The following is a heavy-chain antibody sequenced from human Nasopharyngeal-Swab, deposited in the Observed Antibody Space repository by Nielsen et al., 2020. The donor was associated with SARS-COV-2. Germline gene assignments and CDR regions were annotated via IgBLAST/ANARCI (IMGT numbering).Heavy chain of an antibody. D-gene: IGHD3-22*01. J-gene: IGHJ3*02. V-gene: IGHV3-64*01. Sequence: GGSLRLSCAASGFTFSGSAMHWVRQAPGKGLEQLSAISGEAESTYYANSVKGRFTISRDNSKKTLYLQRGSLRTEDMAVYYCARGGMYYYDSSGPLAFDIWGQGTMVTVSS. CDR2: ISGEAEST. CDR1: GFTFSGSA. CDR3: ARGGMYYYDSSGPLAFDI.